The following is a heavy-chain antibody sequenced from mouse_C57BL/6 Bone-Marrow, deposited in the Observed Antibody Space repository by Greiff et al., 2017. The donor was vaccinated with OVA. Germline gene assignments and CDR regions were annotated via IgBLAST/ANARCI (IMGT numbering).Heavy chain of an antibody. CDR2: IRNKANGYTT. Sequence: EVKLMESGGGLVQPGGSLSLSCAASGFTFTDYYMSWVRQPPGKALEWLGFIRNKANGYTTEYSASVKGRFTISRDNSQSILYLQMNALRAEDSATYYCARYACNYYAMDYWGQGTSVTVSS. J-gene: IGHJ4*01. D-gene: IGHD6-1*01. CDR3: ARYACNYYAMDY. V-gene: IGHV7-3*01. CDR1: GFTFTDYY.